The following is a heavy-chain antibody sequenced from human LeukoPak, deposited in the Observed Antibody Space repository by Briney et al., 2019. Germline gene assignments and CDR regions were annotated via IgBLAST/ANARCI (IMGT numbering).Heavy chain of an antibody. CDR1: GFIFSTYG. J-gene: IGHJ4*02. CDR2: IWYDGSQR. V-gene: IGHV3-33*01. D-gene: IGHD1-14*01. CDR3: ATSSPRNYFDH. Sequence: GGSLRLSCVASGFIFSTYGLHWVRKSPGRGLKWVAVIWYDGSQRYYADSVKGRFTISRDDSQNTIYLQMDSLRAEDTAVYYCATSSPRNYFDHWGQGTLVTVSS.